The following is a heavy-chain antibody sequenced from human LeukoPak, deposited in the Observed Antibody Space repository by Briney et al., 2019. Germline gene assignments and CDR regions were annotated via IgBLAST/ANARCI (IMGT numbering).Heavy chain of an antibody. CDR1: GGSISSYY. J-gene: IGHJ4*02. D-gene: IGHD3-22*01. Sequence: SETLSLTCTVSGGSISSYYWSWIRQPPGKGLEWIGYIYYSGSTNYNPSLKSRVTISVDTYKNQFSLKLSSVTAADTAVYYCARATTGYDSSGYYFSPTFYDYWGQGTLVTVSS. CDR3: ARATTGYDSSGYYFSPTFYDY. CDR2: IYYSGST. V-gene: IGHV4-59*01.